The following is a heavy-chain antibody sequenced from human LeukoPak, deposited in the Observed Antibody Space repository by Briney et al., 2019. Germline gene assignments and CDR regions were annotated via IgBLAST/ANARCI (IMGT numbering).Heavy chain of an antibody. Sequence: ASVKVSCTASGYTFTRYYMHWVRQAPGQGLEWMGWINPNSGGTNYAQKFQGRVTMTRDTSISTAYMELSRLRSDDTAVYYCARSDYYDSSGYPDYWGQGTLVTVSS. CDR1: GYTFTRYY. D-gene: IGHD3-22*01. CDR2: INPNSGGT. V-gene: IGHV1-2*02. CDR3: ARSDYYDSSGYPDY. J-gene: IGHJ4*02.